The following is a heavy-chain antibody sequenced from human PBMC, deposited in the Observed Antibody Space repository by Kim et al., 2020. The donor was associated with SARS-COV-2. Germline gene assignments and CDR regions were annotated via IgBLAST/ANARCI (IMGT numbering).Heavy chain of an antibody. V-gene: IGHV7-4-1*02. Sequence: ASVKVSCKASGYTFTSYAMNWVRQAPGQGLEWMGWINTNTGNPTYAQGFTGRFVFSLDTSVSTAYLQISSLKAEDTAVYYCARDQRVQLWSTDNWFDPWGQGTLVTVSS. CDR3: ARDQRVQLWSTDNWFDP. CDR2: INTNTGNP. J-gene: IGHJ5*02. D-gene: IGHD5-18*01. CDR1: GYTFTSYA.